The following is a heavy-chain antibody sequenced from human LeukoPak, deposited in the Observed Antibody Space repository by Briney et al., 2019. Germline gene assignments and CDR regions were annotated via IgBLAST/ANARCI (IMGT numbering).Heavy chain of an antibody. V-gene: IGHV4-30-4*07. CDR3: ARGWGPAYCGGDCHRHXDN. D-gene: IGHD2-21*02. Sequence: PSETLSLTCAVSGGSISSGGYSWNWIRQPPGKGLEWIGYIYNSGSTAYTPSLRSRVTMSVDTSKNQFSLKLTSVTAADTAVYYCARGWGPAYCGGDCHRHXDNWXQGTLXTVS. CDR2: IYNSGST. CDR1: GGSISSGGYS. J-gene: IGHJ4*02.